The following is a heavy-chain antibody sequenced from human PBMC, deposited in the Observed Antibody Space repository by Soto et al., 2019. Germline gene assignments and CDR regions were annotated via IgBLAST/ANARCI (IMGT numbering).Heavy chain of an antibody. J-gene: IGHJ4*02. CDR3: ARRYSGYDFDY. CDR1: GGAFSGYY. D-gene: IGHD5-12*01. Sequence: SETLSLTCAVYGGAFSGYYWSWIRQPPGKGLEWIGEINHSGSTNYNPSLKSRVTISVDTSKNQFSLKLSSVTAADTAVYYCARRYSGYDFDYWGQGTLVTVSS. V-gene: IGHV4-34*01. CDR2: INHSGST.